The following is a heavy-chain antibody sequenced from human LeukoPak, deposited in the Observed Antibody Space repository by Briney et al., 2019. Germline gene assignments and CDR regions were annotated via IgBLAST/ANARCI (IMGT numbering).Heavy chain of an antibody. J-gene: IGHJ3*02. CDR2: INTDGSST. CDR1: GFTFSSCW. V-gene: IGHV3-74*01. Sequence: GGSLRLSCAASGFTFSSCWMHWVRQAPGKGLVWVSRINTDGSSTSYADSVKGRFTISRDNAKNTLYLQMNSLRAEDTAVYYCARPNDYGDYPDAFDIWGQGTMVTVSS. CDR3: ARPNDYGDYPDAFDI. D-gene: IGHD4-17*01.